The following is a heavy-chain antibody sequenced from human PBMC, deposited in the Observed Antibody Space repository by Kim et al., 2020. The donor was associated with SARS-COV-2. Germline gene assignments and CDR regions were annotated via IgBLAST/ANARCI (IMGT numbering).Heavy chain of an antibody. CDR3: ARDRSYQLLRPGDAFDI. CDR1: GYTFTGYY. D-gene: IGHD2-2*01. J-gene: IGHJ3*02. CDR2: INPNSGGT. Sequence: ASVKVSCKASGYTFTGYYMHWVRQAPGQGLEWMGWINPNSGGTNYAQKFQGRVTMTRDTSISTAYMELSRLRSDDTAVYYCARDRSYQLLRPGDAFDIWGQGTMVTVSS. V-gene: IGHV1-2*02.